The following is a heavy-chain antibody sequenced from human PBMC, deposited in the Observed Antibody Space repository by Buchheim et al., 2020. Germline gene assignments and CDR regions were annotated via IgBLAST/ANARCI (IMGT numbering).Heavy chain of an antibody. D-gene: IGHD2/OR15-2a*01. CDR3: ARGGGLLSH. J-gene: IGHJ4*02. Sequence: EVQLVESGGGLVQPGGSLRLSCATSGFRLSDYEMNWVRQAPGKGLEWLSYFSGTGTTIYYADSVRGRFTMSRDTAKSSVSLQLTSLRVEDRAFYYCARGGGLLSHWGQGIL. V-gene: IGHV3-48*03. CDR1: GFRLSDYE. CDR2: FSGTGTTI.